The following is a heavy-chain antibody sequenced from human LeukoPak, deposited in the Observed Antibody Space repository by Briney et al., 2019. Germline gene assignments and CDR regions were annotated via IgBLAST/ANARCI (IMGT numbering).Heavy chain of an antibody. J-gene: IGHJ4*02. CDR3: ERDRAYNVLDY. CDR1: GFTFSSYW. Sequence: GASLRLSCAASGFTFSSYWMHWVRQAPGQGLVWVSRIKNDGSSTSYADSVKGRFTISRDNAKNTLYLQLNSLRAEDTAVYYCERDRAYNVLDYWGQKALVTVSS. V-gene: IGHV3-74*01. CDR2: IKNDGSST. D-gene: IGHD3-10*02.